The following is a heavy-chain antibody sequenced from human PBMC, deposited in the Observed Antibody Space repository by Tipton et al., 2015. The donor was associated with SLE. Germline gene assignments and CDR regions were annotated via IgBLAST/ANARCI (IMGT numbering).Heavy chain of an antibody. CDR1: GFTFSSYE. Sequence: SLRLSCAASGFTFSSYEMNWVRQAPGKGLEWVSYISSSGSYIYYADSVKGRFTISRDNAKNSLYLQMNSLRAEDTAVYYCARVRGINVRDAFDIWGQGTMVTVSS. V-gene: IGHV3-48*03. CDR2: ISSSGSYI. CDR3: ARVRGINVRDAFDI. D-gene: IGHD3-10*02. J-gene: IGHJ3*02.